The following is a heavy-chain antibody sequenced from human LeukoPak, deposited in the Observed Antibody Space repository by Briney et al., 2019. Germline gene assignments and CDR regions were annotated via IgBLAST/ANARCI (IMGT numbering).Heavy chain of an antibody. CDR3: ARRGSGWYKGDDY. CDR2: IYYSGST. D-gene: IGHD6-19*01. CDR1: GGSISSSSYY. V-gene: IGHV4-39*07. J-gene: IGHJ4*02. Sequence: KSSETLSLTCTVSGGSISSSSYYWGWIRQPPGKGLEWIGSIYYSGSTYYNPSLKSRITISVDTSKNQFSLKLSSVTAADTAVYYCARRGSGWYKGDDYWGQGTLVTVSS.